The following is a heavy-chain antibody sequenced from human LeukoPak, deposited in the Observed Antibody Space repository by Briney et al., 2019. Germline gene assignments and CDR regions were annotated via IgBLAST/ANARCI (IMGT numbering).Heavy chain of an antibody. Sequence: PSQTLSLTCTVSGGSISSGGYYWSWIRQHPGKGLEWIGYIYYSGSTYYNPSLKSRVTISVDTSKNQFSLKLSSVTAADTAVYYCARTGSAYYYGSGSYDNWFDPWGQGTLVTVSS. J-gene: IGHJ5*02. D-gene: IGHD3-10*01. CDR3: ARTGSAYYYGSGSYDNWFDP. V-gene: IGHV4-31*03. CDR1: GGSISSGGYY. CDR2: IYYSGST.